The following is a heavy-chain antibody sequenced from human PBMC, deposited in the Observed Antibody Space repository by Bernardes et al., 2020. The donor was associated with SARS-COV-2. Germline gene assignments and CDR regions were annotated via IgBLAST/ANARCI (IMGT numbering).Heavy chain of an antibody. CDR2: IKGDGSQR. V-gene: IGHV3-7*01. D-gene: IGHD6-19*01. J-gene: IGHJ4*02. Sequence: GGSLRLSCAASGFTFRSYWMRWVRQAPGKGLEWVANIKGDGSQRRSVYSVRGRFTISRDNAKNLLYLQMNSLRAEDTAVYYFARIDEVTGREYWVQGTLVSVSS. CDR1: GFTFRSYW. CDR3: ARIDEVTGREY.